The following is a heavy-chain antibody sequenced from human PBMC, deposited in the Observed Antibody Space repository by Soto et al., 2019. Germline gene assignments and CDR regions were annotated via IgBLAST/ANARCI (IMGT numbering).Heavy chain of an antibody. CDR2: IDYSGNT. D-gene: IGHD3-3*01. CDR1: GVSITSGDYY. J-gene: IGHJ5*02. CDR3: ASFGVASMNWFAP. V-gene: IGHV4-30-4*01. Sequence: VQLQESGPGLAETLSLTCTVSGVSITSGDYYWNWIRQPPGKGLEWIGNIDYSGNTYYNPSLKSRLTISLDTSKNHFSLKLSSVTAADTAVYYCASFGVASMNWFAPWGQGTLVTVSS.